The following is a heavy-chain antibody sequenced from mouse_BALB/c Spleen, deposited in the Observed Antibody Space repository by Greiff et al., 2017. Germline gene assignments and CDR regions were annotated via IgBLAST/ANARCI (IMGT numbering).Heavy chain of an antibody. Sequence: DVKLVESGGGLVQPGGSRKLSCAASGFTFSSFGMHWVRQAPEKGLEWVAYISSGSSTIYYADTVKGRFTISRDNPKNTLFLQMTSLRSEDTAMYYCARYDYDGGSMDYWGQGTSVTVSS. CDR1: GFTFSSFG. V-gene: IGHV5-17*02. J-gene: IGHJ4*01. CDR2: ISSGSSTI. CDR3: ARYDYDGGSMDY. D-gene: IGHD2-4*01.